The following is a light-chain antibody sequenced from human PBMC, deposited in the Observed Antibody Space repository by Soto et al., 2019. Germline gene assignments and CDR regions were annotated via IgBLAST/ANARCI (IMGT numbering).Light chain of an antibody. J-gene: IGKJ3*01. Sequence: DIQMTQSPSSLSASVGDRVTITCQASQDISNYLNWYQQKPGKAPKLLIYDASNLETGVPSRFSGSGSGTDFTCTISSLQPEDIATYYCQQYVTFGPGTKVDIK. CDR2: DAS. CDR1: QDISNY. CDR3: QQYVT. V-gene: IGKV1-33*01.